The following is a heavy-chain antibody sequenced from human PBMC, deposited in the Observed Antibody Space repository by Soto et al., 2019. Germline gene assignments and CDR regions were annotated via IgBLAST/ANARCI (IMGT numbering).Heavy chain of an antibody. CDR2: ISSSSSYI. D-gene: IGHD3-10*01. Sequence: GGSLRLSCAASGFTFSSYSMNWVRQAPGKGLEWVSSISSSSSYIYYADSVKGRFTISRDNAKNSLYLQMNSLRAEDTAVYYCARVPMVRGVIVYGMDVWGQGTTVTVSS. CDR1: GFTFSSYS. V-gene: IGHV3-21*01. CDR3: ARVPMVRGVIVYGMDV. J-gene: IGHJ6*02.